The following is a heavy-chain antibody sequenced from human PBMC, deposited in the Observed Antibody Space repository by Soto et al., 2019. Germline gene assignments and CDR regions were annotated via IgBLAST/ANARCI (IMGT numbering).Heavy chain of an antibody. CDR3: VKETMVLDSGGYYGLDV. CDR1: GFAFSSYG. J-gene: IGHJ6*02. CDR2: FWYYGIRK. V-gene: IGHV3-30*02. D-gene: IGHD3-10*01. Sequence: QVQLVESGGGVVQPGGSLRLSCTASGFAFSSYGMHWVRQAPGKGLEWVAVFWYYGIRKFYADSVKGRFTISRDNSRNTVNLEMDRLRVDDTAVYYCVKETMVLDSGGYYGLDVWGHGTTVTVS.